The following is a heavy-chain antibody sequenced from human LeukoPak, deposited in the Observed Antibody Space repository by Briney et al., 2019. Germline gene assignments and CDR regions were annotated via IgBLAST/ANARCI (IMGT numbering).Heavy chain of an antibody. J-gene: IGHJ4*02. CDR3: TKDNYDYGDYDGGDY. CDR2: IRYDGSNK. Sequence: PGGSLRLSCAAAGFTFSRDGMHWVRQAPGKGLGWVAFIRYDGSNKYYADSVKGRFTISRDNSKNTLYLQMNSLRAEDTAVYYCTKDNYDYGDYDGGDYWGQGTLVTVSS. D-gene: IGHD4-17*01. CDR1: GFTFSRDG. V-gene: IGHV3-30*02.